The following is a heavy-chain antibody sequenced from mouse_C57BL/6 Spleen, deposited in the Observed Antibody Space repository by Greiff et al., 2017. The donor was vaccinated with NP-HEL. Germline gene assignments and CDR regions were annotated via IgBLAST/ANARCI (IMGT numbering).Heavy chain of an antibody. D-gene: IGHD1-1*01. CDR1: GYTFTSYW. CDR3: AGPGYGSSYVDWYFDV. V-gene: IGHV1-52*01. Sequence: VQLQQPGAELVRPGSSVKLSCKASGYTFTSYWMHWVKQRPIQGLEWIGNIDPSDSETHYNQKFKDKATLTVDKSSSTAYMQLSSLTSEDSAVYYCAGPGYGSSYVDWYFDVWGTGTTVTVSS. CDR2: IDPSDSET. J-gene: IGHJ1*03.